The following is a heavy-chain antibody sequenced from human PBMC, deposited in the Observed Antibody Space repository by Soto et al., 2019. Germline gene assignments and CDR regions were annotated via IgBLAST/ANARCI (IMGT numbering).Heavy chain of an antibody. J-gene: IGHJ4*02. CDR3: AKVVTTQINY. CDR1: GFTFSSYA. CDR2: ISGSGEST. D-gene: IGHD4-17*01. Sequence: GGSLRLSCAASGFTFSSYAMNWVRQAPGKGLEWVSVISGSGESTYYAGSVKGRFIISRDNSKNTLYLQMNSLRAEDTAVYYCAKVVTTQINYWGQGTLVTVSS. V-gene: IGHV3-23*01.